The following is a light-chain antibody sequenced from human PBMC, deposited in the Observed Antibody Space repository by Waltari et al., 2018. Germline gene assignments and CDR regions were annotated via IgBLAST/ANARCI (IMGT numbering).Light chain of an antibody. Sequence: DFQMTQSPSSLSASVGDTVTITCRASQDISDDYLAWYQQKPGKPPELLIYLASTLQFGVPSRFRGSGSGKDFTLTITSLQPEDVATYYCQRYNSAPWTFGQGTKV. V-gene: IGKV1-27*01. CDR2: LAS. CDR1: QDISDDY. J-gene: IGKJ1*01. CDR3: QRYNSAPWT.